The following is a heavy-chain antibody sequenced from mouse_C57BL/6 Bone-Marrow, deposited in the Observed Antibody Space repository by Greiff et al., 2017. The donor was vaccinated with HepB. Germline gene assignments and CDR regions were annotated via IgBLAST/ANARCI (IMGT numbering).Heavy chain of an antibody. Sequence: VQLQQSGAELVRPGASVKLSCTASGFNIKDDYMHWVKQRPEQGLEWIGWIDPENGDTEYASKFQGKATITADTSSNTAYLQLSSLTSADTAVYYCSTTGGFAYWGQGTLVTVAA. CDR3: STTGGFAY. V-gene: IGHV14-4*01. CDR1: GFNIKDDY. CDR2: IDPENGDT. D-gene: IGHD4-1*01. J-gene: IGHJ3*01.